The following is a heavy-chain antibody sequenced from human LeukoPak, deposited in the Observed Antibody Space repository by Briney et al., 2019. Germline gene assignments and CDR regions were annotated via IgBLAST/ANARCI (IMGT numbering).Heavy chain of an antibody. J-gene: IGHJ4*02. CDR1: GFTFSTSW. CDR3: ANGGGGRGNFYYFDY. V-gene: IGHV3-30*18. CDR2: ISDDGRKK. Sequence: PGGSLRLSCAASGFTFSTSWMSWVRQAPGKGLEWVAVISDDGRKKYYADSVKGRFTISRDNSKNTLYLQMSSLRVEDAAIYYCANGGGGRGNFYYFDYWGQGVLVTVSS. D-gene: IGHD3-10*01.